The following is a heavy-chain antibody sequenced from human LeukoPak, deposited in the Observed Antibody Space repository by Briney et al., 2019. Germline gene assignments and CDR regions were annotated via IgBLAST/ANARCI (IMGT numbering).Heavy chain of an antibody. V-gene: IGHV1-69*06. J-gene: IGHJ3*02. D-gene: IGHD3-10*01. CDR1: GGTFSSYA. CDR3: ARDMVRGVRGAFDI. Sequence: EASVRVSCKASGGTFSSYAISWVRQAPGQGLEWMGGITPIFGTANYAQKFQGRVTITADKSTSTAYMELSSLRSEDTAVYYCARDMVRGVRGAFDIWGQGTMVTVSS. CDR2: ITPIFGTA.